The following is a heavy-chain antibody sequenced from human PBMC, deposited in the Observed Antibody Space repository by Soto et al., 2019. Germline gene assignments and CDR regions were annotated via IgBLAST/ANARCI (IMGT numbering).Heavy chain of an antibody. CDR2: IYYSGST. V-gene: IGHV4-31*03. CDR1: GGSISSGGYY. J-gene: IGHJ5*02. Sequence: PSETLSLTCTVSGGSISSGGYYWSWIRQHPGKGLEWIGYIYYSGSTYYNPSLKSRVTISVDTSKNQFSLKLSSVTAADTAVYYCARATYYDFLGWFDPWGQGTLVTVSS. CDR3: ARATYYDFLGWFDP. D-gene: IGHD3-3*01.